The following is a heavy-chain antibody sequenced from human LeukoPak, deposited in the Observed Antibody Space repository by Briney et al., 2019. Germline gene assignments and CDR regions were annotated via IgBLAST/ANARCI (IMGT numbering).Heavy chain of an antibody. Sequence: SVKVSCKASGGTFSSYAINWVRQAPGQGLEWMGGIIPISSTANYAQKFQGRVTITADKSTSTVYMELSSLRSEDTAVYYCARVQFGVVDNDAFDIWGQGTMVTVSS. J-gene: IGHJ3*02. CDR2: IIPISSTA. CDR3: ARVQFGVVDNDAFDI. CDR1: GGTFSSYA. V-gene: IGHV1-69*06. D-gene: IGHD3-3*01.